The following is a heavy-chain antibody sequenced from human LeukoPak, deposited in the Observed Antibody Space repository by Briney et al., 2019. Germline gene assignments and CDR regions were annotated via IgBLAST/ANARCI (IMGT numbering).Heavy chain of an antibody. Sequence: ETLSLTCTVSGGSISSYYWSWVRQAPGKGLEWVANIKQDGSEKYYVDSVKGRFTISRGNAKNSLYLQMNSLRAEDTAVYYCARDGEAWIQLWSYWGQGTLVTVSS. CDR1: GGSISSYY. J-gene: IGHJ4*02. CDR2: IKQDGSEK. CDR3: ARDGEAWIQLWSY. D-gene: IGHD5-18*01. V-gene: IGHV3-7*01.